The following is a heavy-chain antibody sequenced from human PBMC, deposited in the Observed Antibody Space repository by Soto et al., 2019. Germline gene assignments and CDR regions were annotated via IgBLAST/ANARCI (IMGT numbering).Heavy chain of an antibody. V-gene: IGHV3-23*01. Sequence: EVQLLESGGGLVQPGGSLRLSCAASGFTFSNYAMSWVRQAPGKGLEWVSAISGSGDSTYYADSVKGRFTISRDNSKNTLYLQINILRTEDTAVYYCAWSIHPRSGRWGQGTLVTVSS. J-gene: IGHJ4*02. CDR3: AWSIHPRSGR. CDR2: ISGSGDST. D-gene: IGHD2-8*02. CDR1: GFTFSNYA.